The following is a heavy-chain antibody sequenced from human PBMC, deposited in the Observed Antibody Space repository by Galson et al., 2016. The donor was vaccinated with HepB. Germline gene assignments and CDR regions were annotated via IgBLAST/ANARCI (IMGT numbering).Heavy chain of an antibody. Sequence: LRLSCAASGFTFSNYDIQWIRQAPGKGLGWVALISSDGSNKYYVDSVKGRFTISRDNSKNTLFLQMNSLRVEDTAIYYCARAGWQWLVPSDYWGQGTLVTVSS. CDR2: ISSDGSNK. CDR3: ARAGWQWLVPSDY. CDR1: GFTFSNYD. V-gene: IGHV3-33*01. J-gene: IGHJ4*02. D-gene: IGHD6-19*01.